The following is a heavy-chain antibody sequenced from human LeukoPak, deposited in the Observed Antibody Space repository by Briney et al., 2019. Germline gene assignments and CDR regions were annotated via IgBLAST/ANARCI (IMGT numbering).Heavy chain of an antibody. CDR3: ARASGWLDYYYYYMDV. CDR2: INPNSGGT. Sequence: GASVKVSCKASGYTFTGYYMHWVRQAPGQGLEWMGWINPNSGGTNYAQKFQGRVTMTRDTSISTAYMELSRLRSDDTAVYYCARASGWLDYYYYYMDVWAKGPRSPSP. V-gene: IGHV1-2*02. D-gene: IGHD6-19*01. CDR1: GYTFTGYY. J-gene: IGHJ6*03.